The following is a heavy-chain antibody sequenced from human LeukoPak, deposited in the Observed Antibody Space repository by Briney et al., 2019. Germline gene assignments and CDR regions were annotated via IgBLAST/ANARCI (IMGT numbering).Heavy chain of an antibody. J-gene: IGHJ4*02. CDR3: APLGGEMAYFDY. V-gene: IGHV3-23*01. CDR1: GFSFNTYA. D-gene: IGHD5-24*01. Sequence: GGSLRLSCAASGFSFNTYAMSWVRQAPGKGLEWVSAISGSGGSTYYADSVKGRFTISRDNSKNTLYLQMNSLRAEDTAVYYCAPLGGEMAYFDYGGQGPLVTVS. CDR2: ISGSGGST.